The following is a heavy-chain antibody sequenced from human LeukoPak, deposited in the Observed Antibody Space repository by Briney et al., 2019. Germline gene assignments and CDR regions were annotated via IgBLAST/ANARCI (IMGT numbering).Heavy chain of an antibody. CDR3: AREEASAADY. D-gene: IGHD6-13*01. CDR1: GGSIISSSHY. V-gene: IGHV4-39*01. Sequence: SETLFLTCTVSGGSIISSSHYWAWIRQPPGKGLEWIGSIYYNGGTFYSPSLKSRASISVDTSKNQFSLKLSSVTAADTSVYFCAREEASAADYWGQGTLVTVSS. CDR2: IYYNGGT. J-gene: IGHJ4*02.